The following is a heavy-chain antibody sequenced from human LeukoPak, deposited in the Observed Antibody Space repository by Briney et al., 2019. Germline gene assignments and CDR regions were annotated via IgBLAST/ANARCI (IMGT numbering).Heavy chain of an antibody. Sequence: SETLSLTCALYGGPFSGYYWTWIRQPPGKGLEWIGEIDHSGNTNYNPSLKSRVTISGDTSKNHFSLRLSSLTAADSTVYYCARGQTKDYFDTSGYYWSQGTLVTVSS. D-gene: IGHD3-22*01. CDR2: IDHSGNT. V-gene: IGHV4-34*01. CDR3: ARGQTKDYFDTSGYY. J-gene: IGHJ4*02. CDR1: GGPFSGYY.